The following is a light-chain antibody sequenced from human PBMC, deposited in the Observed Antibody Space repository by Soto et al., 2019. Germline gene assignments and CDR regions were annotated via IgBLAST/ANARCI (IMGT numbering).Light chain of an antibody. CDR2: GSS. J-gene: IGKJ2*01. CDR1: QSVNDY. CDR3: QHRGRWPRN. Sequence: EIVLTQSPATLSLSPGERATLSYRASQSVNDYLAWYQQKPGQAPRLLIYGSSNRATGIPLRFSASGSGPGFTLAISGLEPEDCADDYCQHRGRWPRNFGQGTKLVIK. V-gene: IGKV3-11*01.